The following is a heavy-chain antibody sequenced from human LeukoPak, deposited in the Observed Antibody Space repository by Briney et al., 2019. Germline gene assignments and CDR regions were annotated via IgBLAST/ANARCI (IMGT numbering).Heavy chain of an antibody. Sequence: GGSLILSCEPSGFAFSRYAMSWVRHPPGRGLEWVSSVSGSGESTFYAASVKRRFTISRDNSKNTVYLQMNSLRAEDTAPYYCVKDLGDDYENAFDFWGQGTLVTVSS. D-gene: IGHD4-17*01. V-gene: IGHV3-23*01. CDR1: GFAFSRYA. J-gene: IGHJ3*01. CDR3: VKDLGDDYENAFDF. CDR2: VSGSGEST.